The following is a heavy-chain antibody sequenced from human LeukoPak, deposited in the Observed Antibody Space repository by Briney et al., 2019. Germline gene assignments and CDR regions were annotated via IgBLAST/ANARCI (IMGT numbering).Heavy chain of an antibody. Sequence: GGSLRLSCAASGFTFSSYGMHWVRQAPGKGLEWVSGISWNSGSIGYADSVKGRFTISRDNAKNSLYLQMNSLRAEDTALYYCAKDYGMDVWGQGTTVTVSS. CDR1: GFTFSSYG. CDR2: ISWNSGSI. CDR3: AKDYGMDV. V-gene: IGHV3-9*01. J-gene: IGHJ6*02.